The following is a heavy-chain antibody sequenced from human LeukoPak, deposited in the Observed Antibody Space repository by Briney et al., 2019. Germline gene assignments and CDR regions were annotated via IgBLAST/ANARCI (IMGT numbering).Heavy chain of an antibody. CDR2: ISSGSTI. Sequence: GGSLRLSCAASGFTFSSYEMNWVRQAPGKGLEWVSYISSGSTIYDADSVKGRFTISRDNAKNPLYLQMNSLRAEDTAVYYCARESIAVAGAPFDYWGQGTLVTVSS. V-gene: IGHV3-48*03. J-gene: IGHJ4*02. D-gene: IGHD6-19*01. CDR3: ARESIAVAGAPFDY. CDR1: GFTFSSYE.